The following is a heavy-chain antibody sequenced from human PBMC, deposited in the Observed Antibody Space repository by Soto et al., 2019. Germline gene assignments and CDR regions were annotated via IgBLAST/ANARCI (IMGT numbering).Heavy chain of an antibody. V-gene: IGHV3-48*02. CDR3: ARDSQYKTMIMFGGNPYYDMDV. CDR1: GFTFSTYS. D-gene: IGHD3-16*01. CDR2: ISNSSKNM. Sequence: EVQLVESGGGLVQPGGSLRLSCAASGFTFSTYSMNWVRQAPRKGLKWVSYISNSSKNMFYADSVKGRFTISRDNAKSSLYLQMNRLRDEDTAVYFCARDSQYKTMIMFGGNPYYDMDVWGQGTTVTVSS. J-gene: IGHJ6*02.